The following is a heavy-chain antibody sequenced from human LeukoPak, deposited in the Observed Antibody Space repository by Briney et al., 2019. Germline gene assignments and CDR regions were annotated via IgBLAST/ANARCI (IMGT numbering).Heavy chain of an antibody. Sequence: GASVKVSCKASGYTFTSYYMHWVRQAPGQGLEWMGIINPSGGSTGYAQKFQGRVTMTRDMSTSTVYMELSSLRSEDTAVYYCARDRRGVGANDYWGQGTLVTVSS. J-gene: IGHJ4*02. CDR3: ARDRRGVGANDY. D-gene: IGHD1-26*01. CDR1: GYTFTSYY. V-gene: IGHV1-46*01. CDR2: INPSGGST.